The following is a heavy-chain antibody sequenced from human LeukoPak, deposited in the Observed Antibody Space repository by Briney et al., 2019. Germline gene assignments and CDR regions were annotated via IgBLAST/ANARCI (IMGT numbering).Heavy chain of an antibody. Sequence: SETLSLTFAAYGGSFRGYYWSWIRQPPGKGLEWIGEINHSGSTNYNPSLKSRVTISVDTSKNQFSLKLSSVTAADTAVYYCARCLDGYNTTFYWGQGTLVTVSS. D-gene: IGHD5-24*01. CDR1: GGSFRGYY. CDR3: ARCLDGYNTTFY. CDR2: INHSGST. J-gene: IGHJ4*02. V-gene: IGHV4-34*01.